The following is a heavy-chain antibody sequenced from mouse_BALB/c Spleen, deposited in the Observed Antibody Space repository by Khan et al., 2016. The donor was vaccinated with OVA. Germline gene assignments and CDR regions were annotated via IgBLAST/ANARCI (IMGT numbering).Heavy chain of an antibody. J-gene: IGHJ4*01. V-gene: IGHV3-2*02. D-gene: IGHD2-3*01. Sequence: EVQLQESGPGLVKPSQSLSLTCAVTGYSITSDYAWNWIRQFPGNKLEWMGYISYSGSTSYNPSLKSRISITRDTSKQQFFLQLNSVTTEDTATYYCARDGSRYNYAMDYWGQGTAVTVSS. CDR1: GYSITSDYA. CDR2: ISYSGST. CDR3: ARDGSRYNYAMDY.